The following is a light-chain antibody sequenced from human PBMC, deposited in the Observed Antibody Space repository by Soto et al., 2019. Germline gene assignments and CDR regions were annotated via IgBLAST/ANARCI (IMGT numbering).Light chain of an antibody. CDR2: GAS. CDR3: QHYNNWPRT. V-gene: IGKV3-15*01. CDR1: QSVSSN. J-gene: IGKJ1*01. Sequence: EMVMTQSPSTLSVSPGQRSTLGCRASQSVSSNLAWYQQKSGQAPRFIIYGASTRATGIPARFSGSGSGTEFNLTISSLQPEDFAVYYCQHYNNWPRTFGQGTKVDIK.